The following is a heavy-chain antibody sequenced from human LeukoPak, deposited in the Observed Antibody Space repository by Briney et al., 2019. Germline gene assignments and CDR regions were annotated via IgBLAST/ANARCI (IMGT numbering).Heavy chain of an antibody. D-gene: IGHD3-22*01. V-gene: IGHV1-46*01. CDR2: INPSGSSI. Sequence: ASVKVSCKASGYSFTTYYIHWVRQAPGQGLEWMGIINPSGSSINYAQEFQGRVTMTRDTSTSTVYMELSSLRPEDTAVFYCARGPPGRVYDSTKRGLFDPWGQGTLVTVSS. J-gene: IGHJ5*02. CDR3: ARGPPGRVYDSTKRGLFDP. CDR1: GYSFTTYY.